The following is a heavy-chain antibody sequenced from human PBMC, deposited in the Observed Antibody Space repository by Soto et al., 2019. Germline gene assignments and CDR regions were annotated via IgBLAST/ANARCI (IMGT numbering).Heavy chain of an antibody. D-gene: IGHD3-22*01. V-gene: IGHV4-59*08. J-gene: IGHJ4*02. CDR1: GGSIGSYY. CDR3: ASQHYYDSSGYYVVY. CDR2: IYYSGST. Sequence: PSETLSLTCSVSGGSIGSYYWSWIRQPPGKGLEWIGYIYYSGSTNYNPSLKSRVTISVDTSKNQFSLKLSSVTATDTAVYYCASQHYYDSSGYYVVYWDQGTLVTVSS.